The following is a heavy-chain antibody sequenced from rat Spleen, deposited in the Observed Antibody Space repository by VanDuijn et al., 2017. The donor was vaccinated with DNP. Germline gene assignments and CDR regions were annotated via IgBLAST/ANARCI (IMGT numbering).Heavy chain of an antibody. CDR2: IWGGGTT. J-gene: IGHJ2*01. Sequence: QVQLKESGPGLVQPSQTLSLTCTVPGFSLTTNSLHWVRQPPGKGLEGVGTIWGGGTTDYNSALKSQLSISRDTSKSQVFLKMNSLQTEDTAIYFCTRRTVAAGYYDYWGQGVMVTVSS. CDR1: GFSLTTNS. CDR3: TRRTVAAGYYDY. V-gene: IGHV2-1*01.